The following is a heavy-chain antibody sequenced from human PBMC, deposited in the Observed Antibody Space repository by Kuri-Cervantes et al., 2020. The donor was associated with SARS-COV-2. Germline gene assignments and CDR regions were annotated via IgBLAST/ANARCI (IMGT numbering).Heavy chain of an antibody. CDR3: AKPLGYSGYDPPDY. CDR2: ISGSGGAT. CDR1: GFTFSSHA. D-gene: IGHD5-12*01. V-gene: IGHV3-23*01. Sequence: LSLTCAASGFTFSSHAMIWVRQAPGKGPEWVSSISGSGGATYYADSAKGRFTISRDNSKNTLSLQMNSLRAEDTAVYYCAKPLGYSGYDPPDYWGQGTLVTVSS. J-gene: IGHJ4*02.